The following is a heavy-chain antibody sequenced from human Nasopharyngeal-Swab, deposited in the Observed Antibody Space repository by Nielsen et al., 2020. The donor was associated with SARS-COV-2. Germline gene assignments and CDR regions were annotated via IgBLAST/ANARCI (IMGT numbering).Heavy chain of an antibody. CDR3: ARILVGRYYGSGSYYYFDY. CDR1: GFSLSTSVMC. D-gene: IGHD3-10*01. Sequence: SGPTLQNPPQTLTLTCTFSGFSLSTSVMCVSWLRQPPGKALEWLALLDWDDDKYYSTSLKTRITISKDNSKNQVVLTMTNMDPVDTATYYCARILVGRYYGSGSYYYFDYWGQGTLVTVSS. CDR2: LDWDDDK. V-gene: IGHV2-70*01. J-gene: IGHJ4*02.